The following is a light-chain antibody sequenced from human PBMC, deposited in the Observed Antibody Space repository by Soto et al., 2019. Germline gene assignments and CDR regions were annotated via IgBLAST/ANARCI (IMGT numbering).Light chain of an antibody. CDR3: QQYGGSPHT. CDR2: GAS. J-gene: IGKJ1*01. V-gene: IGKV3-20*01. Sequence: EIVLTQSPGTLSLSPGERATLSCRARQSVSNYLAWYQQKPGQAPRLLIYGASSRATGIPDRFSGSGSGTDFTLTISRLEPEDFAVYYCQQYGGSPHTFGQGTKLEIK. CDR1: QSVSNY.